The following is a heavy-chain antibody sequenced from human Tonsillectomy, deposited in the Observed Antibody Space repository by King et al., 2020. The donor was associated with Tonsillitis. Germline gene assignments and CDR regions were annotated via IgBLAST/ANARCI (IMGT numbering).Heavy chain of an antibody. CDR1: GFNFHNYW. Sequence: VQLVESGGGLVQPGGSLRLSCAASGFNFHNYWMTWVRQAPGKGLEWVANINQDGSEKYFVDSVKGRFTISRDNAKNSLYLQMNSLRVEDTAVYYCARSPWGSSGEFDYWGQGTLVSVSS. CDR2: INQDGSEK. J-gene: IGHJ4*02. V-gene: IGHV3-7*01. D-gene: IGHD6-6*01. CDR3: ARSPWGSSGEFDY.